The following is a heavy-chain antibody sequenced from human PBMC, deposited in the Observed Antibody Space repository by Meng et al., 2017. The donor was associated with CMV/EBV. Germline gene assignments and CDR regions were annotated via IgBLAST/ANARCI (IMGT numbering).Heavy chain of an antibody. CDR2: IKSKTDGGTT. V-gene: IGHV3-15*01. D-gene: IGHD3-3*01. CDR1: GFTFSNVW. Sequence: GGSLRPSCAASGFTFSNVWMSWVRHAPGKGLEWAGRIKSKTDGGTTDYAAPVKGRFTITKDDSKNTLYLQMNSLKTEDTAVYYCTTDQPVHYDFWSGYTSRDYYYYGMDVWGQGTTVTVSS. J-gene: IGHJ6*02. CDR3: TTDQPVHYDFWSGYTSRDYYYYGMDV.